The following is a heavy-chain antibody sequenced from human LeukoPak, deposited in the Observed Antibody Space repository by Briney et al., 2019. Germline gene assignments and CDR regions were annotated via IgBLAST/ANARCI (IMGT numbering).Heavy chain of an antibody. CDR1: GFSITSGYY. Sequence: SETLSLTCEVSGFSITSGYYWGWIRQTPGKGLEWIGSLSHSGSTYSNPSLKSRVSISLYTSKNQSSLELSSVTAADTAIYYCARLSYDGSGSYYNGGFYYMDVWGKGTTVTVSS. D-gene: IGHD3-10*01. J-gene: IGHJ6*03. V-gene: IGHV4-38-2*01. CDR3: ARLSYDGSGSYYNGGFYYMDV. CDR2: LSHSGST.